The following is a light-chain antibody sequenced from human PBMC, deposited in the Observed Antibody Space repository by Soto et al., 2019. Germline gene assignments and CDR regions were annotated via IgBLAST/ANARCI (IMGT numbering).Light chain of an antibody. V-gene: IGKV1-39*01. CDR1: QSISTY. J-gene: IGKJ2*01. CDR3: QQSYSTLRT. CDR2: AAS. Sequence: DILMTQYPSSLSASVGDRVTITCRASQSISTYLNWYQQKPGKAPKLLIYAASSLQSGVPSRFSGSASGTDFTLTISSLQPEDFATYYCQQSYSTLRTFGQGTKLEIK.